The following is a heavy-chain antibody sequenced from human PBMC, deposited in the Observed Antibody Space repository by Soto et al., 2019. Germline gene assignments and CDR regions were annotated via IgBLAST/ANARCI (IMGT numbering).Heavy chain of an antibody. V-gene: IGHV3-13*05. CDR2: IGTAADP. Sequence: EVQLVESGGGLVQPGGSLRLSCAASGFSFSKYDMHWVRQPTGKGLEWISAIGTAADPYYSASVEGRFTISRENAKNSLYLQMNSLRAGDTAVYYCAKAGYWNAGLDVWGQGTTVIVSS. D-gene: IGHD1-1*01. CDR3: AKAGYWNAGLDV. CDR1: GFSFSKYD. J-gene: IGHJ6*02.